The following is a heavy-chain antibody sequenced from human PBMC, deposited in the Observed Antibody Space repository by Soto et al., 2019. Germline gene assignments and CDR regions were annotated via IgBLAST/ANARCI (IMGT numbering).Heavy chain of an antibody. CDR1: GYTFTSYG. D-gene: IGHD3-10*01. J-gene: IGHJ3*02. V-gene: IGHV1-18*01. CDR3: AGGSGSYYNDAFDI. Sequence: GASVKVSCKASGYTFTSYGISWVRQAPGQGLEWMGWISAYNGNTNYAQKLQGRVTMTTDTSTSTAYMELRSLRSDDTAVYYCAGGSGSYYNDAFDIWGQGTMVTVSS. CDR2: ISAYNGNT.